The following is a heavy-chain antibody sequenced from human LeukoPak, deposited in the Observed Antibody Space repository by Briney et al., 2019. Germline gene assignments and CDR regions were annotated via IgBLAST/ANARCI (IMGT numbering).Heavy chain of an antibody. CDR1: GFTFSGSA. J-gene: IGHJ4*02. Sequence: PGGSLRLSCAASGFTFSGSAMHWVRQASGKGLEWVGRIRSKANSYATAYAASVKGRLTISRDDSKNTAYLQMNSLKTEDTAVYYCTRHAHDNIVVVTATXTGFXXWGQGTLVT. CDR3: TRHAHDNIVVVTATXTGFXX. V-gene: IGHV3-73*01. CDR2: IRSKANSYAT. D-gene: IGHD2-21*02.